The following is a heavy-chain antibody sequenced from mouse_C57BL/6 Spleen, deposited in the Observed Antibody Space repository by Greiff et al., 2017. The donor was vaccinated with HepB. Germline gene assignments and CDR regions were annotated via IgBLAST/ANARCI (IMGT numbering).Heavy chain of an antibody. V-gene: IGHV1-81*01. CDR3: ARSHYYGSSYEGYFDV. D-gene: IGHD1-1*01. J-gene: IGHJ1*03. CDR1: GYTFTSYG. CDR2: IYPRSGNT. Sequence: QVQLQQSGAELARPGASVKLSCKASGYTFTSYGISWVKQRTGQGLEWIGEIYPRSGNTYYNEKFKGKATLTADKSSSTAYMELRSLTSEDSAVYFCARSHYYGSSYEGYFDVWGTGTTVTVSS.